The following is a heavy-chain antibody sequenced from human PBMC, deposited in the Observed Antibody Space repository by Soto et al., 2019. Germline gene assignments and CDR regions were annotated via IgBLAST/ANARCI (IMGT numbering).Heavy chain of an antibody. J-gene: IGHJ4*02. V-gene: IGHV1-69*08. CDR1: GGTFSSYT. Sequence: QVQLVQSGAEVKKPGSSVKVSCKASGGTFSSYTISWVRQAPGQGLEWMGRIIPILGIANYAQKFQGRVTMTADKSTSTAYMELSSLRSEDTAVYYCARDDRFGELSGPKDYWGQGTLVTVSS. D-gene: IGHD3-10*01. CDR3: ARDDRFGELSGPKDY. CDR2: IIPILGIA.